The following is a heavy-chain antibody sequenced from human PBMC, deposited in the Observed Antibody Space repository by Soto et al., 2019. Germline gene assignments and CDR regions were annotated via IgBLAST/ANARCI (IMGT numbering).Heavy chain of an antibody. J-gene: IGHJ5*02. Sequence: SLTCAVYGGSFRCYYWSWIRQPPGKGLEWIGEINHSGSTNYNPSLKSRVTISVDTSKNQFSLKLSSVTAADTAVYYCARGPGYCSSTSCYGWFAPWGQGTLVTVSS. D-gene: IGHD2-2*01. CDR3: ARGPGYCSSTSCYGWFAP. V-gene: IGHV4-34*01. CDR1: GGSFRCYY. CDR2: INHSGST.